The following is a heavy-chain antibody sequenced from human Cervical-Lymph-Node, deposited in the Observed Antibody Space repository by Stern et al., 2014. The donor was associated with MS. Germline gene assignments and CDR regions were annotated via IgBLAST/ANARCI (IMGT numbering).Heavy chain of an antibody. J-gene: IGHJ4*02. CDR1: GYSFTIYY. CDR3: ARHVQGFDY. V-gene: IGHV5-51*01. CDR2: IYPYDSDT. Sequence: EVKLEESGAEVKKPGESLKISCKLSGYSFTIYYIAWVRQMPGTGLELMGVIYPYDSDTTYSPSFQGQVTISADKSITTAYLQWSSLRASDTAMYYCARHVQGFDYWGQGTLVTVSS.